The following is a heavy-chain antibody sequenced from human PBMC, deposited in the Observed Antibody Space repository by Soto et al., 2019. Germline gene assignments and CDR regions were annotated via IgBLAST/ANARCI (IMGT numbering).Heavy chain of an antibody. V-gene: IGHV3-23*01. CDR3: AKALTMIVVVITYYFDY. CDR2: ISGSGGST. CDR1: GFTFSSYA. Sequence: EVQLLESGGGLVQPGGSLRLSCAASGFTFSSYAMSWVRQAPGKGLEWVSAISGSGGSTYYADSVKGRFTISRDNSKNTLYLQMNSLRAEDTAVYYCAKALTMIVVVITYYFDYWGQGTLVTVSS. J-gene: IGHJ4*02. D-gene: IGHD3-22*01.